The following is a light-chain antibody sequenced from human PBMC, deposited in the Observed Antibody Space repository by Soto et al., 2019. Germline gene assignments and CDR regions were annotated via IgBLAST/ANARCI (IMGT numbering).Light chain of an antibody. V-gene: IGKV3-20*01. CDR2: GAS. CDR3: QQYGSSPPVT. J-gene: IGKJ1*01. Sequence: EIVLTQSPGTLSLSPGERGTLSCRASQSVSSSYLAWYQQKPGQAPRLLIYGASSRATGIPDRFSGSGSGTDFTLTISRLEPEDFAVYYCQQYGSSPPVTFGQGTKVDVK. CDR1: QSVSSSY.